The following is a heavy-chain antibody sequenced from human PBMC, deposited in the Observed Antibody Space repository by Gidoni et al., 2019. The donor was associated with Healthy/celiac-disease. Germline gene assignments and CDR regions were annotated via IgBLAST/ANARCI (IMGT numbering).Heavy chain of an antibody. CDR1: GGSISSSSYY. CDR3: ARFPTLVGATSAFDI. Sequence: QLQLQESGPGLVKPSETLSLTCTVSGGSISSSSYYWGWIRQPPGKGLEWIGSIYYSGRTYYNPSLNSRVTISVDTSKNQFSLKLSSVTAADTAVYYCARFPTLVGATSAFDIWGQGTMVTVSS. D-gene: IGHD1-26*01. J-gene: IGHJ3*02. CDR2: IYYSGRT. V-gene: IGHV4-39*07.